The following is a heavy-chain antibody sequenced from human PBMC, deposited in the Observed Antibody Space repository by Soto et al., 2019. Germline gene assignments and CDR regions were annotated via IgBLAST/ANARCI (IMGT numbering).Heavy chain of an antibody. CDR3: ARGGIVGSTKSYFDY. D-gene: IGHD1-26*01. Sequence: GESLKISCKGSGYSFTSYWIGWVRQMPGKGLEWMGIIYPGDSDTRYSPSFQGQVIISADKSINTAYLQWSSLKAADTAIYYCARGGIVGSTKSYFDYWGQGALVTVS. CDR2: IYPGDSDT. CDR1: GYSFTSYW. J-gene: IGHJ4*02. V-gene: IGHV5-51*01.